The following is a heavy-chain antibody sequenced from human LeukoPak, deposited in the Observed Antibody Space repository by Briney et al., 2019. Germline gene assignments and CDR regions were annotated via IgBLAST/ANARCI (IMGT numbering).Heavy chain of an antibody. CDR1: GGSISSSSYY. J-gene: IGHJ4*02. D-gene: IGHD3-10*01. Sequence: PSETLSLTCTVSGGSISSSSYYWGWIRQPPGKGLEWIGSIYYSGSTYYNPSLKSRVTISVDTSKNQFSLKLSSVTAADTAVYYCARESGYYGSGTKPWDYWGQGTLVTVSS. CDR2: IYYSGST. V-gene: IGHV4-39*07. CDR3: ARESGYYGSGTKPWDY.